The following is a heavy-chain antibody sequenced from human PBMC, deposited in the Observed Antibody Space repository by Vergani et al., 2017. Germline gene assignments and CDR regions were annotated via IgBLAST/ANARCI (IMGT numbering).Heavy chain of an antibody. D-gene: IGHD3-9*01. Sequence: QVQLVESGGGVVQPGRSLRLSCAASGFTFSSYGMHWVRQAPGKGLEWVAVISYDGSNKYYADSGKGRFTISRDNSKNTLYLQMNSLRAEDTAVYYCAKDRYYDILTGPYYFDYWGQGTLVTVSS. V-gene: IGHV3-30*18. J-gene: IGHJ4*02. CDR3: AKDRYYDILTGPYYFDY. CDR2: ISYDGSNK. CDR1: GFTFSSYG.